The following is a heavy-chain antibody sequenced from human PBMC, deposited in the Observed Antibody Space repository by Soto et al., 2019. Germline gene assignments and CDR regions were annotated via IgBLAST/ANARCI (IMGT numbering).Heavy chain of an antibody. CDR3: ASYRRVGGLLD. V-gene: IGHV4-61*01. CDR2: IYYSGGT. CDR1: GGSVSSGSYY. D-gene: IGHD2-15*01. Sequence: LSLTCTVSGGSVSSGSYYWSWIRQPPGKGLEWIGYIYYSGGTNYNPSLKSRVTISVDTSKNQFSLKLSSVTAADTAVYYCASYRRVGGLLDWGQGTLVTVSS. J-gene: IGHJ4*02.